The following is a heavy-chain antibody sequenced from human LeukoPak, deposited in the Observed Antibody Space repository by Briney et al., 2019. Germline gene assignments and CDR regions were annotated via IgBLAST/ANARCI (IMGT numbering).Heavy chain of an antibody. CDR1: GYTFTSYG. CDR3: ARDAGSSWYRPVYYFDY. V-gene: IGHV1-18*01. D-gene: IGHD6-13*01. Sequence: ASVKVSCKASGYTFTSYGISWVRQAPGQGLEWMGWISAYNGNTNYAQKFQGRVTMTTDTSTSTAYMELRSLRSDDTAVYYCARDAGSSWYRPVYYFDYWGQGTLVTVSS. J-gene: IGHJ4*02. CDR2: ISAYNGNT.